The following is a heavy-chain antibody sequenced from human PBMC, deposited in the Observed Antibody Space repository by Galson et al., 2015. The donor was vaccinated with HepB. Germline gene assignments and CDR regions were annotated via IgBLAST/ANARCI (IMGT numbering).Heavy chain of an antibody. J-gene: IGHJ2*01. D-gene: IGHD6-6*01. CDR1: GFTFSSYG. CDR2: IWYDGINK. V-gene: IGHV3-33*01. Sequence: SLRLFCAASGFTFSSYGMHWVRQAPGKGLEWVVVIWYDGINKYYADSVKGRFTISRDNSKNTLYLQMNSLRAEDTAVYYCARDGAAPSVYWYFDLWGRGTLVTVSS. CDR3: ARDGAAPSVYWYFDL.